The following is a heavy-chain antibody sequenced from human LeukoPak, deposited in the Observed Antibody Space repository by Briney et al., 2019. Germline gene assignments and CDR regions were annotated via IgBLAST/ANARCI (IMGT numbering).Heavy chain of an antibody. D-gene: IGHD3-9*01. CDR1: GYIFTSYY. CDR3: ARESRGYYDILTGYYNTRRFDY. Sequence: ASVKVSCKASGYIFTSYYIHWVRQAPGQGLEWMGWINPNSGGTNYAQKFQGRVTMTRDTSISTAYMELSRLRSDDTAVYYCARESRGYYDILTGYYNTRRFDYWGQGTLVTVSS. CDR2: INPNSGGT. V-gene: IGHV1-2*02. J-gene: IGHJ4*02.